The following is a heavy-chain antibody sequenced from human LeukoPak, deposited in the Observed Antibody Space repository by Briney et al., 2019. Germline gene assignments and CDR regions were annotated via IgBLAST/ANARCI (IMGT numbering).Heavy chain of an antibody. D-gene: IGHD3-3*01. CDR1: GFTFSSYG. V-gene: IGHV3-30*02. J-gene: IGHJ4*02. CDR2: IRYDGSNK. Sequence: GGSLRLSCAASGFTFSSYGMHWVRQAPGKGLEWVAFIRYDGSNKYYADSVKGRFTISRDNSKNRLYMQMNSLRAEDTSVYYCANDPTIFGVVMAYFDYWGQGTMVTVSS. CDR3: ANDPTIFGVVMAYFDY.